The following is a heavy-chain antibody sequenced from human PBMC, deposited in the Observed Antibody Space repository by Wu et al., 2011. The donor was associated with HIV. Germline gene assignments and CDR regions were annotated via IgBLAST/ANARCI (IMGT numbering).Heavy chain of an antibody. D-gene: IGHD1-1*01. V-gene: IGHV1-24*01. Sequence: FQGRVTMVADTSLDTAYMQLTSLRSEDTAVFYCARQIQGLNEFDVWGQGTLVTVSS. J-gene: IGHJ4*02. CDR3: ARQIQGLNEFDV.